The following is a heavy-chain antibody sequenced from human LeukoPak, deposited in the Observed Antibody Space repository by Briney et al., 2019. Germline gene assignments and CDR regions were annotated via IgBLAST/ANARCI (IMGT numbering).Heavy chain of an antibody. D-gene: IGHD4-17*01. CDR2: IYYSGST. J-gene: IGHJ5*02. CDR1: GGSISSYH. V-gene: IGHV4-59*01. Sequence: PSETLSLTCTVSGGSISSYHWSWIRQPPGKGLEWIGYIYYSGSTNYNPSLKSRVTISVDTSKNQFSLKLSSVTAADTAVYYCAKYDYGTWFDPWGQGTLVTVSS. CDR3: AKYDYGTWFDP.